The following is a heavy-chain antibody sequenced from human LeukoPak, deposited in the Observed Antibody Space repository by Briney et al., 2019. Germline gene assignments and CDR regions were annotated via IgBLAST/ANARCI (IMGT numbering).Heavy chain of an antibody. V-gene: IGHV3-23*01. Sequence: GGSLRLSCAASGFTFSSYGMHWVRQAPGKGLEWVSAISVSGNTYHADSVKGRFTISRDSSKNTLYLQMNRLRAEDAAVYYCAKAPVTTCSGAYCYPFDYWGRGTLVTVSS. J-gene: IGHJ4*02. CDR3: AKAPVTTCSGAYCYPFDY. CDR2: ISVSGNT. CDR1: GFTFSSYG. D-gene: IGHD2-21*01.